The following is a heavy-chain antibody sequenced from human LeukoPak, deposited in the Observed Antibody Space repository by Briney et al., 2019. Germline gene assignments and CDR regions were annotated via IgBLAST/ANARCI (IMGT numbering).Heavy chain of an antibody. V-gene: IGHV1-46*01. Sequence: VASVKLSYKASGYTFTSYYMHWVRQAPGQGLEWMGIINPSGGSTSYAQKFQGRVTMTRDTSTSTVYMELSSLRSEDTAVYYCARVGDIVVVPAAEGYGMDVWGQGTTVTVSS. CDR1: GYTFTSYY. J-gene: IGHJ6*02. CDR3: ARVGDIVVVPAAEGYGMDV. D-gene: IGHD2-2*01. CDR2: INPSGGST.